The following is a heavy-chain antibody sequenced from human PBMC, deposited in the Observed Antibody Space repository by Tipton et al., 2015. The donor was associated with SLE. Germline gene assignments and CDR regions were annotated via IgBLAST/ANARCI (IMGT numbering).Heavy chain of an antibody. J-gene: IGHJ4*02. CDR1: DDSVSSAYY. D-gene: IGHD3-10*01. CDR2: IYRTGTT. Sequence: TLSLTCIVSDDSVSSAYYWAWIRQPPGKGLQWIACIYRTGTTYVNPSLKSRVSISLDTSKNQFSLKLSSVTAADTAVYYCARLLGPQEGVQGVINEVDYWGQGTLVTVSS. V-gene: IGHV4-38-2*02. CDR3: ARLLGPQEGVQGVINEVDY.